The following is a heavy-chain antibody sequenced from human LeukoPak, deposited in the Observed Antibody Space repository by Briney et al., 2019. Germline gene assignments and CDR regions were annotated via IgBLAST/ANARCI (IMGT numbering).Heavy chain of an antibody. CDR3: ARGYDSSGYHYLAY. V-gene: IGHV3-66*01. CDR2: IYSGGST. Sequence: GGSLRLSCAASGFTVSSNFMTWVRQAPGKGLEWVSVIYSGGSTDYADSVKGRFTISRDTSKNTLYLQMNSLRAEDTAVYYCARGYDSSGYHYLAYWGQGTLVTVSS. J-gene: IGHJ4*02. D-gene: IGHD3-22*01. CDR1: GFTVSSNF.